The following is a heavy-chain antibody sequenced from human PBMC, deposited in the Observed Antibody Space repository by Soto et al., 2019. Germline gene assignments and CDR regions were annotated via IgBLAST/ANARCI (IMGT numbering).Heavy chain of an antibody. CDR3: ARGSGSYCDY. Sequence: ASVKVSCKASGYTFIGYEMHWVRQAPGQGLEWMGWMNPNSGGTKNAQKFQGRVTMTRDTSISTAYMELSRLRSDDTAVYYCARGSGSYCDYWGQGTLVTVSS. CDR1: GYTFIGYE. J-gene: IGHJ4*02. V-gene: IGHV1-2*02. CDR2: MNPNSGGT. D-gene: IGHD1-26*01.